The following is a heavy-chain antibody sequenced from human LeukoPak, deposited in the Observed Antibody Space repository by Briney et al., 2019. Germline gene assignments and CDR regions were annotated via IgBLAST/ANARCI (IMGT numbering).Heavy chain of an antibody. V-gene: IGHV1-18*01. CDR1: GYTFTSYS. Sequence: ASVKVSCKASGYTFTSYSISWVRQAPGQGLEWMGWISAYNGNTNYAQKLQGRVTMTTDTSTSTAYMELRSLRSDDTAVYYCASELAAAGTPYWGQGTLVTVSS. CDR2: ISAYNGNT. J-gene: IGHJ4*02. D-gene: IGHD6-13*01. CDR3: ASELAAAGTPY.